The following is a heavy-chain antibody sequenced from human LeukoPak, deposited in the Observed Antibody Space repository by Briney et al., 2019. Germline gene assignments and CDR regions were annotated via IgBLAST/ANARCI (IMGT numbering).Heavy chain of an antibody. CDR2: IIPIFGTA. J-gene: IGHJ5*02. V-gene: IGHV1-69*05. D-gene: IGHD6-6*01. CDR1: GGTFSSYA. CDR3: ARGDNDRYSSSS. Sequence: SVKVSCMASGGTFSSYAISWVRQAPGQGLEWMGGIIPIFGTANYAQKFQGRVTITTDESTSTAYMELSSLRSEDTAVYYCARGDNDRYSSSSWGQGTLVTVSS.